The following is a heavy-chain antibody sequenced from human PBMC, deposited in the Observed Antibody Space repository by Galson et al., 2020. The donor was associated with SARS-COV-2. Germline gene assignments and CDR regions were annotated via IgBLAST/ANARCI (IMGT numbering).Heavy chain of an antibody. V-gene: IGHV4-38-2*01. CDR2: FYYSGIT. Sequence: SETLSLTCAVSGYSISSASYWGWIRQPPGKGLEWIGSFYYSGITYYNPSLKSRVTISVDTSKNQFSLKLRSVTAADTAMYYCARATDPVPASSASYFYYWGQGTLVTISS. CDR3: ARATDPVPASSASYFYY. CDR1: GYSISSASY. D-gene: IGHD6-19*01. J-gene: IGHJ4*02.